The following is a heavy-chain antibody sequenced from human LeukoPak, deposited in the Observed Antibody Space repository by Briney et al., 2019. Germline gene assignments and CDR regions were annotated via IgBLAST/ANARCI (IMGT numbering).Heavy chain of an antibody. CDR2: INTDGSST. CDR3: ARHQDEQWLPFLDY. J-gene: IGHJ4*02. Sequence: GGSLRLSCAASGFTFSSYWMHWVRQAPGKGLVWVSRINTDGSSTSYADSVKGRFTISRDNAKNTLYLQMNSLRAEDTAVYYCARHQDEQWLPFLDYWGQGTLVTVSS. CDR1: GFTFSSYW. D-gene: IGHD6-19*01. V-gene: IGHV3-74*01.